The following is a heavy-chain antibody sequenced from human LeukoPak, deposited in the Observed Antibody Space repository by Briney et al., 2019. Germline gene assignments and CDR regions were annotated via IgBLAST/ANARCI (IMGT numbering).Heavy chain of an antibody. J-gene: IGHJ3*02. CDR3: ASNCVGPPGLPNDAFDI. CDR1: GGSISSYY. D-gene: IGHD1-20*01. V-gene: IGHV4-4*07. Sequence: SETLSLTCTVSGGSISSYYWSWIRQPAGKGLEWIGRIYTSGSTNYNPSLKSRVTMSVDTSKNQFSLKLSSVTAADTAVYYCASNCVGPPGLPNDAFDIWGQGTMVTVSS. CDR2: IYTSGST.